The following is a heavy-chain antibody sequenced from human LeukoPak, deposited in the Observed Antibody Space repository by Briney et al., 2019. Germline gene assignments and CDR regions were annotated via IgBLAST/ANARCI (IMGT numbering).Heavy chain of an antibody. CDR3: ARGQTYYYDSSGYYLDY. D-gene: IGHD3-22*01. J-gene: IGHJ4*02. V-gene: IGHV4-34*01. CDR2: IKHSGST. CDR1: GGSFSGYY. Sequence: SETLSLTCAVYGGSFSGYYWSWIRQPPGKGLEWIGEIKHSGSTNYNPSLKSRVTISVDTSKNQFSLKLSSVTAADTAVYYCARGQTYYYDSSGYYLDYWGQGTLVTVSS.